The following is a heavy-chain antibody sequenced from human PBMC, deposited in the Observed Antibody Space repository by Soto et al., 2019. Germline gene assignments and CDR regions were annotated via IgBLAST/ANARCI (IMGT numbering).Heavy chain of an antibody. CDR2: IWYDGSNK. D-gene: IGHD3-22*01. J-gene: IGHJ4*02. V-gene: IGHV3-33*01. Sequence: QVQLVESGGGVVQPGRSPRLSCAASGFTFSSYGMHWVRQAPGKGLEWVAVIWYDGSNKYYADSVKGRFTISRDNSKNTLYLQMNSLRAEDTAVYYCAREKGSITMIATDYWGQGTLVTVSS. CDR3: AREKGSITMIATDY. CDR1: GFTFSSYG.